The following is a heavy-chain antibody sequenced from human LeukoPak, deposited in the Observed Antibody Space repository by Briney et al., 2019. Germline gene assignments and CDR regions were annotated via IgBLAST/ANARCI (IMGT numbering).Heavy chain of an antibody. CDR2: ISSSGSTI. V-gene: IGHV3-48*03. CDR1: GFTLNTVD. CDR3: ARDQGSGINYYYYYMDV. J-gene: IGHJ6*03. Sequence: PGGSLRLSCSASGFTLNTVDMNWVRQAPGKGLEWLSYISSSGSTIYYADSVKGRFTVSRDNAGNSLFLQMDRLRAEDAAVYYCARDQGSGINYYYYYMDVWGKGTTVTVSS. D-gene: IGHD3-10*01.